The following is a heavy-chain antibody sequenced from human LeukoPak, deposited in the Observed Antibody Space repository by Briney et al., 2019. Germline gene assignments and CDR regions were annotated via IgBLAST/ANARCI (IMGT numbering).Heavy chain of an antibody. CDR2: IWYDGSNK. V-gene: IGHV3-33*01. CDR1: GFTFGDYA. D-gene: IGHD6-13*01. J-gene: IGHJ4*02. Sequence: PGGSLRLSCIASGFTFGDYAMNWVRQAPGKGLEWVAVIWYDGSNKYYGDSVKGRFTVSRDNSKNTLYLQMNSLRAEDTAVYYCARGGTSAAGIDYWGQGTLVTVSS. CDR3: ARGGTSAAGIDY.